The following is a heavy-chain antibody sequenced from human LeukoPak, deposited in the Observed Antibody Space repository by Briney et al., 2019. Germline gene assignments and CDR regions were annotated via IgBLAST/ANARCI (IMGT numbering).Heavy chain of an antibody. V-gene: IGHV5-51*01. Sequence: GESLKISCKGSGYCFTNYWIGWVRQMPGKGLEWMGIIYPGDSDTRYSPSFQGQVTFSADKSISTTYLQWSSLKASDTAMYYCARLPGYCTGGSCYFDYWGQGTLVTVSS. D-gene: IGHD2-15*01. CDR3: ARLPGYCTGGSCYFDY. J-gene: IGHJ4*02. CDR1: GYCFTNYW. CDR2: IYPGDSDT.